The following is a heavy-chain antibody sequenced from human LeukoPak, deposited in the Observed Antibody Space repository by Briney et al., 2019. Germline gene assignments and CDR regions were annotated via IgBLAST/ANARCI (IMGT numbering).Heavy chain of an antibody. J-gene: IGHJ4*02. CDR3: ARSVGLSPLWFGGHYFDY. V-gene: IGHV1-8*01. CDR2: MNPNSGNT. CDR1: GYTFTSYD. Sequence: ASVKVSCKASGYTFTSYDINWVRQATGQGLEWMGWMNPNSGNTGYAQKFQGRVTMTRNTSISTAYMELSSLRSEDTAVYYCARSVGLSPLWFGGHYFDYWGQGTLVTVSS. D-gene: IGHD3-10*01.